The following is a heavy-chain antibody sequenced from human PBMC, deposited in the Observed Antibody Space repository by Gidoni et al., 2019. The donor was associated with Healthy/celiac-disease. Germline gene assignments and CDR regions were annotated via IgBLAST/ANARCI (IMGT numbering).Heavy chain of an antibody. CDR1: GGSIRSGGYY. CDR2: IYYSGST. CDR3: ARDSMITFGGPPGAFDI. D-gene: IGHD3-16*01. J-gene: IGHJ3*02. V-gene: IGHV4-31*03. Sequence: QVQLQESGPGLVKPSQTLSLTCTVSGGSIRSGGYYWSWIRQHPGKGLEWIGYIYYSGSTYYNPSLKSRVTISVDTSKNQFSLKLSSVTAADTAVYYCARDSMITFGGPPGAFDIWGQGTMVTVSS.